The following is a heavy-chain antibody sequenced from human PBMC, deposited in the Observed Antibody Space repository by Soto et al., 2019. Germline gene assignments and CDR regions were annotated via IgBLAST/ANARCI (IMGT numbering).Heavy chain of an antibody. D-gene: IGHD3-10*01. J-gene: IGHJ6*02. CDR1: GGSISSSSYY. V-gene: IGHV4-39*01. Sequence: SETLSLTCTVSGGSISSSSYYWGWIRQPPGKGLEWIGCIYYSGSTYYNPSLKSRVTISVDTSKNQFSLKLTSVTAADTAVYYCASQITMVRGFKPYYYRTDVWGQGTTVTVSS. CDR3: ASQITMVRGFKPYYYRTDV. CDR2: IYYSGST.